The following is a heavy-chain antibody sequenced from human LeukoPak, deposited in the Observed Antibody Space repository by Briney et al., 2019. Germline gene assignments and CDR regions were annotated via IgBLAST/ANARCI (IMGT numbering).Heavy chain of an antibody. Sequence: SSETLSLTCAVSGDSISRSSHYWGWIRQPPGKGLEWIGSIYYSGTTYYIPSLKSRITISVDTSKNQFSLKLNSVTAADTAVYYCARHGGAAAAIDYWGQGTLVTVSS. J-gene: IGHJ4*02. CDR1: GDSISRSSHY. D-gene: IGHD6-13*01. CDR2: IYYSGTT. V-gene: IGHV4-39*01. CDR3: ARHGGAAAAIDY.